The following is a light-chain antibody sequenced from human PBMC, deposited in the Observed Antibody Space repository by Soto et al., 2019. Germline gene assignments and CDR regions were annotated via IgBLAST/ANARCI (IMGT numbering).Light chain of an antibody. V-gene: IGKV1-9*01. CDR1: QGISSY. CDR3: QHQNSYSFT. CDR2: AAS. Sequence: IQLTQSPSFLSASIGDRVTITCRASQGISSYLAWYRQKPGQAPKLLIYAASTLQSGVPSRCSGSGSWTDFTLTISSLPPEDFATDYGQHQNSYSFTFGPGTKVDLK. J-gene: IGKJ3*01.